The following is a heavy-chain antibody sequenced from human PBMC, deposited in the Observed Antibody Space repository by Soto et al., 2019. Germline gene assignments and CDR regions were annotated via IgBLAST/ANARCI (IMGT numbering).Heavy chain of an antibody. V-gene: IGHV3-30-3*01. J-gene: IGHJ6*02. Sequence: HPWGSLRLSCAASGFTVSIYAMHWARHVPGQGLEWVAVISFDGNIKYDADSVKGRFTISRDNSKNTLFLQMDSLKGEDTAVYSCARAPRRYCTSRSWLGPYGLDVWGQGTAVTVSS. D-gene: IGHD2-8*01. CDR2: ISFDGNIK. CDR1: GFTVSIYA. CDR3: ARAPRRYCTSRSWLGPYGLDV.